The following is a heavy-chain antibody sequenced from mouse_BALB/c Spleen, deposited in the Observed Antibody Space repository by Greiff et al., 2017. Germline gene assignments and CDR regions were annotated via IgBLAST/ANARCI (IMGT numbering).Heavy chain of an antibody. Sequence: EVKLQESGPGLVKPSQSLSLTCTVTGYSITSDYAWHWIRQFPGNKLEWMGYISYSGSTSYNPSLKSRISITRDTSKNQFFLQLNSVTTEDTATYYGARAGVTTVGPWYFDVWGAGTTVTVSS. CDR3: ARAGVTTVGPWYFDV. CDR1: GYSITSDYA. D-gene: IGHD1-1*01. CDR2: ISYSGST. V-gene: IGHV3-2*02. J-gene: IGHJ1*01.